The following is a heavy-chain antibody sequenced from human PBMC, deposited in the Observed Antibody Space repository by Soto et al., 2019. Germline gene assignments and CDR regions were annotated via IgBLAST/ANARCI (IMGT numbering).Heavy chain of an antibody. D-gene: IGHD5-18*01. CDR2: ISGSGGST. Sequence: EVQLLESGGGSVQPGGSLRLSCAASGFTFSSYAMSWVRQAPGKGLEWVSVISGSGGSTYYADSVKGRFTISRDNSKNTLYLQMNSLRAEDTAVYDCASGRGYRAFYFDYWGQATLVTVSS. CDR1: GFTFSSYA. V-gene: IGHV3-23*01. J-gene: IGHJ4*02. CDR3: ASGRGYRAFYFDY.